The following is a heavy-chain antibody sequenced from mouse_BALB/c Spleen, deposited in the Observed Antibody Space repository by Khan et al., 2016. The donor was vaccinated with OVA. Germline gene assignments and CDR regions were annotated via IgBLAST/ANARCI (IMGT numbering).Heavy chain of an antibody. CDR2: INSNGGST. V-gene: IGHV5-6-3*01. CDR1: GFTFSSYG. Sequence: EVQGVESGGGLVQPGGSLKLSCAASGFTFSSYGMSWVRQTHDKRLELVATINSNGGSTYYPDSVKGRFPISRDNAKNTQYLQMSSLKSEDTARYYCSRMARTINWGQGTTLTVSS. J-gene: IGHJ2*01. CDR3: SRMARTIN.